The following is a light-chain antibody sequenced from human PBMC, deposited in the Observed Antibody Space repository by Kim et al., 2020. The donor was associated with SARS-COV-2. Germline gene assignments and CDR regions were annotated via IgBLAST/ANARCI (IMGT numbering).Light chain of an antibody. CDR3: SSYTSSSTLV. CDR1: SSDVGGYNY. J-gene: IGLJ1*01. CDR2: DVS. Sequence: GPSITISCTGTSSDVGGYNYVSWYQQHPGKAPKLMSYDVSNRPAGVSNRFSGSKSGNTASLTISGLQAEDEADYYCSSYTSSSTLVFGTGTKVTVL. V-gene: IGLV2-14*03.